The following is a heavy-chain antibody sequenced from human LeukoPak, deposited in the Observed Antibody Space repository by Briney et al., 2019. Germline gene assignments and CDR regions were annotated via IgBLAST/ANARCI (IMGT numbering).Heavy chain of an antibody. CDR1: GYTFTSYY. D-gene: IGHD3-9*01. J-gene: IGHJ4*02. CDR2: INPSGGST. CDR3: ARDLTYYDILTGYYSRYYFDY. Sequence: GASVKVSCKASGYTFTSYYMHWVRQAPGQGLEWMGIINPSGGSTSYAQKFQGRVTMTRDTHTSTVYMELSSLRSEDTAVYYCARDLTYYDILTGYYSRYYFDYWGQGTLVTVSS. V-gene: IGHV1-46*01.